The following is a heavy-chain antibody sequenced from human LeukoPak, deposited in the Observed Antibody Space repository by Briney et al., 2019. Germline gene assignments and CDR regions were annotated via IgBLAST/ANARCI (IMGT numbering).Heavy chain of an antibody. J-gene: IGHJ3*01. CDR1: TFSFSSYA. Sequence: GGSLRLSCAASTFSFSSYAMTWVRQAPGKGLEWVSSITGSGAGTSYADSVKGRFTVSRDNSKNTLYLQMNSLRAEDTAVYYCTKDPNGNYVGAFDFWDQGTLVIVSS. D-gene: IGHD4-17*01. V-gene: IGHV3-23*01. CDR3: TKDPNGNYVGAFDF. CDR2: ITGSGAGT.